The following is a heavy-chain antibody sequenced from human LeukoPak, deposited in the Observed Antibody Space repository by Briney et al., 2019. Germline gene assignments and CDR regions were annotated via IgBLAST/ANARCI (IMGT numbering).Heavy chain of an antibody. CDR1: GYTFTGYY. V-gene: IGHV1-2*02. CDR3: ARDCSGMDV. CDR2: INPNSGGT. Sequence: ASVKVSCKACGYTFTGYYMHWLRQAPGQGLEWMGWINPNSGGTNYAHKFQGRVTMTRDTSISTDYMELSRLRSDDTAVYYCARDCSGMDVWGQGTTVTVSS. J-gene: IGHJ6*02.